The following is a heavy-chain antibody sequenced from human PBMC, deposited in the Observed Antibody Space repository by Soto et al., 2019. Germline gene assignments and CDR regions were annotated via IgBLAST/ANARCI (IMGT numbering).Heavy chain of an antibody. Sequence: PGGSLRRSWVTSGLTFANSVMGWVRQAPGKGLYWVSGISISGRRTYYADSEKGRFTISRNKSKNTLYLQMDSLRAADTAVYYCAKVAKYGVVIEYFDSWGQGSLVTVSS. D-gene: IGHD3-3*01. J-gene: IGHJ4*02. CDR1: GLTFANSV. CDR3: AKVAKYGVVIEYFDS. V-gene: IGHV3-23*01. CDR2: ISISGRRT.